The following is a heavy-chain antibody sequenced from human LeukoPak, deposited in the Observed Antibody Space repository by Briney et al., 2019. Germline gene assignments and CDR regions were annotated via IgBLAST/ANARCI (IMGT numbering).Heavy chain of an antibody. CDR2: ISGSGGGT. Sequence: PGGSLRLSCAASGFTFSSYAMNWVRQAPGKGLEWVSAISGSGGGTCYADSVKGRFTISRDNSKNTLYLQMNSLRAEDTAVYYCAKERIVGAKPPGYWGQGTLVTVSS. V-gene: IGHV3-23*01. D-gene: IGHD1-26*01. J-gene: IGHJ4*02. CDR3: AKERIVGAKPPGY. CDR1: GFTFSSYA.